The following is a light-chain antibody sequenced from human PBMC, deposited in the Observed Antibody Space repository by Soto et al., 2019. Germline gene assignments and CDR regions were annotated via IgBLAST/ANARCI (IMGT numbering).Light chain of an antibody. Sequence: AIRLTQSPSSLSASVGDRVTITCRASQDIRTELGWYQQKPGKAPRLLIYGTFSLQSGVPSRFSGSGSGTDFTLTISSLQPDDFATYYCLQDFKYPPTFGQGTKVEVK. V-gene: IGKV1-6*01. CDR2: GTF. J-gene: IGKJ1*01. CDR3: LQDFKYPPT. CDR1: QDIRTE.